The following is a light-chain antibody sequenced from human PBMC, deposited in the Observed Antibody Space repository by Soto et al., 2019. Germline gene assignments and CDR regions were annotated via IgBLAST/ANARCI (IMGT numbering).Light chain of an antibody. CDR2: GAS. Sequence: EIVLTQSPGTLSLSPGERATLSCRASQSVSSSYLAWYQQKPGQAPRLLIYGASSKATGIPDRVSGGGSGTDFTLTISRLEPEDFAVYYCQQRSNWPPITFGQGTRLEIK. V-gene: IGKV3D-20*02. CDR1: QSVSSSY. J-gene: IGKJ5*01. CDR3: QQRSNWPPIT.